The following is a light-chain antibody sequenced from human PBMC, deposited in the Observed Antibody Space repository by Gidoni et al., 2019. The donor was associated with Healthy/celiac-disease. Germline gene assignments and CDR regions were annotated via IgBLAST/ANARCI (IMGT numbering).Light chain of an antibody. V-gene: IGKV1-27*01. J-gene: IGKJ4*01. CDR2: AAS. CDR1: QGIRNY. Sequence: DIQMTQSPSSLSASVGDRVTITCRASQGIRNYLAWYQQKPGTVPKLLIYAASTLQSWVPSRFSGSGSGTDFTLTISSLQPEDVATYYCQKYNSAPPLTFGGGTKVEIK. CDR3: QKYNSAPPLT.